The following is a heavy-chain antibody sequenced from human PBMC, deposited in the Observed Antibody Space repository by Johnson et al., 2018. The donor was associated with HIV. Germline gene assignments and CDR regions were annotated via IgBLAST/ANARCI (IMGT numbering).Heavy chain of an antibody. CDR1: GFTFSDYY. Sequence: QVQLVESGGGLVKPGGSLRLSCAASGFTFSDYYMNWMRQAPGKGLEWLSYISSSGTAKYYADSVKGRFTISRDNAKNSLYLQMNSLRAEDTAVYYCAREMAWEDAFDIWGQVTMVTVSS. D-gene: IGHD5-24*01. CDR3: AREMAWEDAFDI. V-gene: IGHV3-11*04. CDR2: ISSSGTAK. J-gene: IGHJ3*02.